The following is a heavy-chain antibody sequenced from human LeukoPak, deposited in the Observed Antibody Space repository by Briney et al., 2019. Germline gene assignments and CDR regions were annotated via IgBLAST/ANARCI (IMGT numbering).Heavy chain of an antibody. J-gene: IGHJ3*02. CDR2: IYYSGST. V-gene: IGHV4-59*08. D-gene: IGHD4-17*01. Sequence: SETLSLTCTVSGGSISSYYWSWIRQPPGKGLEWIGYIYYSGSTNYNPSLKSRVTISVDPSKNQFSLKLSSVTAADTAVYYCARGDYDAFDIWGQGTMVTVSS. CDR3: ARGDYDAFDI. CDR1: GGSISSYY.